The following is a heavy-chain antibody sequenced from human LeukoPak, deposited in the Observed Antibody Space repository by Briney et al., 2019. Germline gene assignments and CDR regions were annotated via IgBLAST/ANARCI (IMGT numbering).Heavy chain of an antibody. D-gene: IGHD5-18*01. Sequence: SGPTLVNPTQTLTLTCTFSGFSLSTSGMCVSWIRQPPGKALEWLARIDWDDDKYYSTSLKTRLTISMDTSKNQVVLTMTNMDPVDTATYYCACRQGYSYGSAYYYYYGMDVWGQGTTVTVSS. CDR3: ACRQGYSYGSAYYYYYGMDV. CDR2: IDWDDDK. V-gene: IGHV2-70*11. CDR1: GFSLSTSGMC. J-gene: IGHJ6*02.